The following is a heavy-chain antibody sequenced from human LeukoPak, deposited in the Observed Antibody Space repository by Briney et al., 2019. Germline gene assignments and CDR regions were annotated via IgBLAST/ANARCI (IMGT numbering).Heavy chain of an antibody. V-gene: IGHV1-24*01. D-gene: IGHD3-10*01. CDR1: GYTLTELS. CDR2: FDPEDGET. J-gene: IGHJ5*02. CDR3: ATVTPAGRGFKINPRQNWFDP. Sequence: ASVKVSCKVSGYTLTELSMHWVRQAPGKGLEWMGGFDPEDGETIYAQKFQGRVTMTEDTSTDTAYMELSSLRSEDTAVYYCATVTPAGRGFKINPRQNWFDPWGQGTLVTVSS.